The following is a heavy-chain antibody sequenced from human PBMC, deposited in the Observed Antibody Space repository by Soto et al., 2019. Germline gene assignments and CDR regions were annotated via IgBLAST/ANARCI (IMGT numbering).Heavy chain of an antibody. CDR2: IDGSGATK. CDR1: GFTFNDFE. CDR3: ARGGGRFNY. Sequence: EVQLLESGGGLVQPGGSLRLSCGVSGFTFNDFEMNWVRQAPGKGPEWLAYIDGSGATKKYADSVRGRFTISRDNPNNSLFLQMSRLSAADTASYYCARGGGRFNYWGPGPRVYVSS. J-gene: IGHJ4*02. V-gene: IGHV3-48*03.